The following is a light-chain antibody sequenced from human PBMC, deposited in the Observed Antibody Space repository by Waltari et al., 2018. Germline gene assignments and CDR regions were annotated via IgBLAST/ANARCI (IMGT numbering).Light chain of an antibody. CDR1: QSVSSY. CDR3: QQRSNWPLT. V-gene: IGKV3-11*01. Sequence: ERATLSCRASQSVSSYLAWYQQKPGQAPRLLIYDASNRATGIPARFSGSGSGTDFTLTISSLGPEDFAVYYCQQRSNWPLTFGGGTKVEIK. J-gene: IGKJ4*01. CDR2: DAS.